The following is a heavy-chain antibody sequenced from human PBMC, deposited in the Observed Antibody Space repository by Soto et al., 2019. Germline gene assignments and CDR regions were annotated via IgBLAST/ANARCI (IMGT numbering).Heavy chain of an antibody. V-gene: IGHV1-3*01. CDR2: INAGNGNT. Sequence: ASVKVSCKASGYTFTSYAMHWVRQAPGQRLEWMGWINAGNGNTKYSQKFQGRVTITRDTSASTAYMELSSLRSEDTAVYYCGRGGVPPYSSTDMDAGDKGTPAPVPS. J-gene: IGHJ6*04. CDR1: GYTFTSYA. D-gene: IGHD2-21*01. CDR3: GRGGVPPYSSTDMDA.